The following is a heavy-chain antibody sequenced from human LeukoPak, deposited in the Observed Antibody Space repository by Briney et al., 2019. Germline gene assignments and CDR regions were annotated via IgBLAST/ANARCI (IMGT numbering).Heavy chain of an antibody. CDR3: ARESRLGYCSGGSCPPSRIYNWFDP. D-gene: IGHD2-15*01. CDR2: ISGSGGST. CDR1: GFTFSSYA. J-gene: IGHJ5*02. Sequence: GGSLRLSCAASGFTFSSYAMSWVRQAPGKGLEWVSAISGSGGSTYYADSVKGRFTISRDNSKNTLYLQMNSLRAEDTAVYYCARESRLGYCSGGSCPPSRIYNWFDPWGQGTLVTVSS. V-gene: IGHV3-23*01.